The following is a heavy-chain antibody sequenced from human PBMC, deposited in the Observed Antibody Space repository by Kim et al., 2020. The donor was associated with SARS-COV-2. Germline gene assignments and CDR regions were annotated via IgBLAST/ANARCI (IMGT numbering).Heavy chain of an antibody. V-gene: IGHV5-51*01. CDR3: ARQGQWLGGAIDY. CDR2: IYPADSDT. CDR1: GYSFTNYW. D-gene: IGHD6-19*01. J-gene: IGHJ4*02. Sequence: GESLKISCKGSGYSFTNYWIGWVRQMPGKGLEWMGIIYPADSDTRYSPSFQGQVTISADKSISTAYLQWSSLKASDTAIYYCARQGQWLGGAIDYWGQGTLVTVSS.